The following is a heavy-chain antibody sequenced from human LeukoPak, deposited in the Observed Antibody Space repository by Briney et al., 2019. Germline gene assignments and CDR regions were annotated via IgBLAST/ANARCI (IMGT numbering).Heavy chain of an antibody. J-gene: IGHJ4*02. D-gene: IGHD3-22*01. CDR2: IFHSGST. Sequence: SETLSLTCTVSGGSISTYYWSWLRQPPGKRLEWIGYIFHSGSTNYNPSLRGRVTISVDTSKNQFSLKLSSVTAADTAVYYCARGGWNKFDYWGQGTLVTVSS. V-gene: IGHV4-59*01. CDR3: ARGGWNKFDY. CDR1: GGSISTYY.